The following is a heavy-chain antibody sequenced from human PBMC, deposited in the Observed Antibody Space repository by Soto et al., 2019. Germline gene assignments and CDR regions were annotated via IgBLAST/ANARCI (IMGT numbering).Heavy chain of an antibody. Sequence: GGSLRLSCPASGFTFSSYAMHWVRQAPGKGLEWVAVISYDGSNKYYADSVKGRFTISRDNSKNTLYLQMNSLRAEDTAVYYCARDSRAKITIFGVVSSSYYYYYGMDVWGQGTMVTVSS. J-gene: IGHJ6*02. CDR1: GFTFSSYA. CDR3: ARDSRAKITIFGVVSSSYYYYYGMDV. D-gene: IGHD3-3*01. V-gene: IGHV3-30-3*01. CDR2: ISYDGSNK.